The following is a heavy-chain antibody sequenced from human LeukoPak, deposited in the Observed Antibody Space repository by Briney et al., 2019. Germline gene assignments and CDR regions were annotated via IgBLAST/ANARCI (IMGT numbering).Heavy chain of an antibody. CDR1: AFTVSDNY. D-gene: IGHD4-17*01. CDR3: ASGESAQQVFEY. Sequence: GGSLRLSCAASAFTVSDNYMAWVRQAPGKGLEWVSVIHAGGKTLYADSVQGRFTVSRHNSENTVYPQMNSLRPEDTAVYFYASGESAQQVFEYWGQGTLVTVSS. J-gene: IGHJ4*02. CDR2: IHAGGKT. V-gene: IGHV3-53*04.